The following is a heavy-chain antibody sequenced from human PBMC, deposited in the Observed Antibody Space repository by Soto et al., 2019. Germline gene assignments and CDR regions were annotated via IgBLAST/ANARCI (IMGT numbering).Heavy chain of an antibody. CDR2: IPQDGVDG. J-gene: IGHJ6*02. D-gene: IGHD2-21*02. V-gene: IGHV3-7*03. CDR1: GFTFSMYS. CDR3: ARDHLILPAHDFFYGSDV. Sequence: DVKLVESGGGLVQPGDSLRLSCEVSGFTFSMYSMSWVRQRPGKGLEWVAKIPQDGVDGHYADSVKGRFIISRDNGKNSLHLQLNNLRADDTAVYYCARDHLILPAHDFFYGSDVWGRGATVTVSS.